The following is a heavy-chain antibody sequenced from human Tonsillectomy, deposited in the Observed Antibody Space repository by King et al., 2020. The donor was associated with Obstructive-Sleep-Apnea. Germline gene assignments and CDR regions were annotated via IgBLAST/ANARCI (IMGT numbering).Heavy chain of an antibody. D-gene: IGHD3-22*01. CDR3: AREDYYDNSVSARGAY. Sequence: VQLVESGGGLVQPGGSLRLSCAASGFTFSTYSMNWVRQAPGKGLEWLSYISSSSDTIFYADSVKGRFTISRDNAKNSLYLQMNSLGPEDTAVYYCAREDYYDNSVSARGAYWGQGTPVTVSS. CDR1: GFTFSTYS. V-gene: IGHV3-48*04. J-gene: IGHJ4*02. CDR2: ISSSSDTI.